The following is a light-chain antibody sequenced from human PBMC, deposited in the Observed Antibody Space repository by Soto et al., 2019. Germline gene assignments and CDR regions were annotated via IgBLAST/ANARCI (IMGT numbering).Light chain of an antibody. CDR2: DVS. CDR1: SSDFGGYNY. Sequence: QSALTQPRSVSGSPGQSVTISCTGTSSDFGGYNYVSWYQQHPGKAPKVMIYDVSKRPSGGPDRFSGSKSGNTASLTISGLQAEDEADYYCCSYVGTNTSYVFGTGTKVTVL. V-gene: IGLV2-11*01. J-gene: IGLJ1*01. CDR3: CSYVGTNTSYV.